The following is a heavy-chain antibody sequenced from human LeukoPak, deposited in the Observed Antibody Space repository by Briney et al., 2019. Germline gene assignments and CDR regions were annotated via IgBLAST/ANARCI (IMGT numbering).Heavy chain of an antibody. V-gene: IGHV4-31*03. CDR3: ARAHYYDSSGYQSPPDY. D-gene: IGHD3-22*01. CDR1: GGSISSGGYY. J-gene: IGHJ4*02. CDR2: IYYSGST. Sequence: SQTLSLTCTVSGGSISSGGYYWSWIRQHPGKGLEWIGYIYYSGSTYYNPSLKSRVTISVDPSKNQFSLKLSSVTAADTAVYYCARAHYYDSSGYQSPPDYWGQGTLVTVSS.